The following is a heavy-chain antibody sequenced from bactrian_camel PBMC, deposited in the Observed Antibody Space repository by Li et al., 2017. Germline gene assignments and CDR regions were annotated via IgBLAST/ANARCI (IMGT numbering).Heavy chain of an antibody. J-gene: IGHJ4*01. CDR3: AAEGGVIVAAGYDY. CDR2: INRREET. V-gene: IGHV3S40*01. Sequence: VQLVESGGGSVQAGGSLRLSCTASGFTFANYDMGWVRQAPGKGLEWVSIINRREETYYPDSVKGRFTASRDNAKNTVSLQMHSLKTEDTAVYYCAAEGGVIVAAGYDYWGQGTQVTVS. CDR1: GFTFANYD. D-gene: IGHD1*01.